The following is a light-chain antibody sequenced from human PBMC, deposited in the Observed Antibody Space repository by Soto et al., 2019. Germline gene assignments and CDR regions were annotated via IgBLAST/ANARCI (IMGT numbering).Light chain of an antibody. Sequence: QSVLAQPASVSGSPGQPITISCTGTSSDVGGYNYVSWYQLHPGKAPKLMVYEVSNRPSGVSNRFSGSKSGNTASLTISGLQAEDEADYYCSPYTSSTFYVFG. CDR3: SPYTSSTFYV. V-gene: IGLV2-14*01. CDR2: EVS. J-gene: IGLJ2*01. CDR1: SSDVGGYNY.